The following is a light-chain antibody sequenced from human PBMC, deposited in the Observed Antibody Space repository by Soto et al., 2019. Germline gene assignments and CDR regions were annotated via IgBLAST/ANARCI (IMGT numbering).Light chain of an antibody. Sequence: EIVLTQSPGTLYLSPGERATLSCRASQSVSSSDLAWYQHKPGQAPRLLIYRASNRAAGIPDRFSGSGSGTAFTITISRLQPEDYAVYYGPQSGTFGQRTKVDIK. J-gene: IGKJ1*01. CDR3: PQSGT. CDR1: QSVSSSD. CDR2: RAS. V-gene: IGKV3-20*01.